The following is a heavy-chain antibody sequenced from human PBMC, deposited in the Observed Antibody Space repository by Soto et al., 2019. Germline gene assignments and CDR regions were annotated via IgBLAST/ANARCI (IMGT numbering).Heavy chain of an antibody. Sequence: SETLSLTCAVYGGSFSGYYWTWIRQPPGTGLEWIGEINHSGSTNYNPSLKSRVTLSVDKSKNQFSLKLSSVTAAETAVYYCAIHGITGRYYDAFDIWGQGTMVTVSS. D-gene: IGHD1-26*01. CDR2: INHSGST. CDR3: AIHGITGRYYDAFDI. J-gene: IGHJ3*02. CDR1: GGSFSGYY. V-gene: IGHV4-34*01.